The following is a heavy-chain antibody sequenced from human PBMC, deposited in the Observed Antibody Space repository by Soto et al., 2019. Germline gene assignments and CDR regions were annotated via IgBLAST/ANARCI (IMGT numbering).Heavy chain of an antibody. D-gene: IGHD3-22*01. CDR2: INHSGST. V-gene: IGHV4-34*01. J-gene: IGHJ2*01. CDR1: GGSFSGYY. Sequence: SETLSLTCAVYGGSFSGYYWSWIRQPPGKGLEWIGEINHSGSTNYNPSLKSRVTISVDTSKNQFSLKLSSVTAADTAVYYCARTVEMIVVVIKTWYFDLWGRGTLVTV. CDR3: ARTVEMIVVVIKTWYFDL.